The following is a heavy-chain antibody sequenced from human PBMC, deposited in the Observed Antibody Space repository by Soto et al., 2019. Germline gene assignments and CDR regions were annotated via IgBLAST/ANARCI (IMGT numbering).Heavy chain of an antibody. Sequence: ASVKVSCKASGYSFTAYAIHWVRQAPGQGLDYMGWINPGNGDTRYSEKFQGRVTFTRDTSASTVSMELSSLTSEDTAVYYCARVEFGRSWGHYFDSWGQGTLVTVSS. CDR3: ARVEFGRSWGHYFDS. D-gene: IGHD3-10*01. J-gene: IGHJ4*02. CDR2: INPGNGDT. CDR1: GYSFTAYA. V-gene: IGHV1-3*01.